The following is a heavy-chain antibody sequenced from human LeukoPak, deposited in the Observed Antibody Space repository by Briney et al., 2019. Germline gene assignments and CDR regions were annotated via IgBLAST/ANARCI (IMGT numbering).Heavy chain of an antibody. D-gene: IGHD3-10*02. V-gene: IGHV3-48*03. J-gene: IGHJ6*04. Sequence: GGSLRLYCAASGFTCCSYEWNWVVQAPGKGLEGVLYISSSGSTIYYEDSVKGRFTISRDNAKMSLYLQMNSLRAEDTAVYYCVDIGITMNGGVWGKGTTVTISS. CDR3: VDIGITMNGGV. CDR2: ISSSGSTI. CDR1: GFTCCSYE.